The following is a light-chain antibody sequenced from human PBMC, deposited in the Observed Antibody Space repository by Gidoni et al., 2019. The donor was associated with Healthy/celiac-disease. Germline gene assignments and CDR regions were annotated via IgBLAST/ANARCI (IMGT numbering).Light chain of an antibody. Sequence: QCALTQPRSMSGSPGQSGTIACKGTRSDIGGYNYVSWYQQHPGKAPNLMIYDVTKRPSGVPDRFSGSKSGNTAALTISGLQAEDEADYYCCSYAGSYTSHVVFGGGTKLTVL. CDR3: CSYAGSYTSHVV. CDR2: DVT. J-gene: IGLJ2*01. CDR1: RSDIGGYNY. V-gene: IGLV2-11*01.